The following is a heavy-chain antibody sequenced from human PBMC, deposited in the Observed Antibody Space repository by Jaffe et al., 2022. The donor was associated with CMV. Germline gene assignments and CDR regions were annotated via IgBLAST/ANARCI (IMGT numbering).Heavy chain of an antibody. D-gene: IGHD4-17*01. Sequence: QVQLQESGPGLVKPSETLSLTCTVSGASVSDYYWNWIRQSAEKGLEWIGRMHTSAVTNYSPSLRSRITMSLDMSNNQFSLRLASVTAADTAVYYCARGSDGDYYFDCWGQGTLVTVSS. CDR2: MHTSAVT. CDR1: GASVSDYY. V-gene: IGHV4-4*07. J-gene: IGHJ4*02. CDR3: ARGSDGDYYFDC.